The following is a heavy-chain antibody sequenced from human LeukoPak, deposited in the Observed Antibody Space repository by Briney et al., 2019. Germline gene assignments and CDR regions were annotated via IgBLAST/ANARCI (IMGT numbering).Heavy chain of an antibody. CDR3: ARAYRLAVAGPQTAFDI. V-gene: IGHV1-2*02. CDR2: INPNSGGT. D-gene: IGHD6-19*01. Sequence: ASVKVSCKASGYTFTGYYMHWVRQAPGQGLEWMGWINPNSGGTNYAQKFQGRVTMTRDTSISTAYMELSRLRSDDTAVYYCARAYRLAVAGPQTAFDIWGQGTMVTVSS. CDR1: GYTFTGYY. J-gene: IGHJ3*02.